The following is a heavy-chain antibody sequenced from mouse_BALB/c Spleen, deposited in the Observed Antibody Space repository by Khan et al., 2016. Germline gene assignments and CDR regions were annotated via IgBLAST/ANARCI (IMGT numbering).Heavy chain of an antibody. V-gene: IGHV1-4*01. CDR3: AREGWLLSYFDY. CDR1: GYTFTSYT. J-gene: IGHJ2*01. CDR2: INPSSDYT. Sequence: QVQLKESGAELARPGASVKMSCKASGYTFTSYTMFWVKQRPGQGLEWIGYINPSSDYTDYNQKFKDKATLTADNSSSTAYMQLNSLTSEDSAVYCCAREGWLLSYFDYWGQGTTLTVSS. D-gene: IGHD2-3*01.